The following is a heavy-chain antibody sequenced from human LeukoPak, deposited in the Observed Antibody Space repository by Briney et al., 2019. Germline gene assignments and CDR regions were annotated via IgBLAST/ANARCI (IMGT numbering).Heavy chain of an antibody. Sequence: SETLSLTCAVYGGSFGGYYWSWIRQPPGKGLEWIGEINHSGSTNYNPSLKSRVTISVDTSKNQFSLKLSSVTAADTAVYYCARGDLGYSSGWYFDYWGQGTLVTVSS. J-gene: IGHJ4*02. CDR3: ARGDLGYSSGWYFDY. D-gene: IGHD6-19*01. CDR2: INHSGST. V-gene: IGHV4-34*01. CDR1: GGSFGGYY.